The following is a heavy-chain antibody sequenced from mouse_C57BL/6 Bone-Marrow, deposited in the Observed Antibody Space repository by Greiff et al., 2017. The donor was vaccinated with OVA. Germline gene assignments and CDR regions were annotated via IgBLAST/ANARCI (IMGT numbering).Heavy chain of an antibody. CDR2: ISSGGSYT. V-gene: IGHV5-6*02. D-gene: IGHD2-12*01. Sequence: EVKVVESGGDLVKPGGSLKLSCAASGFTFSSYGMSWVRQTPDKRLEWVATISSGGSYTYYPDSVKGRFTISRDNAKNTLYLQMSSLKSEDTAMYYCARRLRRGNWYFDVWGTGTTVTVSS. CDR3: ARRLRRGNWYFDV. CDR1: GFTFSSYG. J-gene: IGHJ1*03.